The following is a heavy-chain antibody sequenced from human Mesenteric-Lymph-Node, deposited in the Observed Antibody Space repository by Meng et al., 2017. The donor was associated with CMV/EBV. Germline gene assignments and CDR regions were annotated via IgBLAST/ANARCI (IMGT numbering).Heavy chain of an antibody. CDR2: ISWNSGTI. Sequence: GGSLRLSCAASGFTFVDYAMHWVRQAPGKGLEWVSGISWNSGTIGYADSVKGRFTISRDNAKNSLYLQMNSLRAEDTALYYCAKEYSNGAPYYYYGMDVWGQGTAVTVSS. J-gene: IGHJ6*02. CDR3: AKEYSNGAPYYYYGMDV. D-gene: IGHD4-11*01. CDR1: GFTFVDYA. V-gene: IGHV3-9*01.